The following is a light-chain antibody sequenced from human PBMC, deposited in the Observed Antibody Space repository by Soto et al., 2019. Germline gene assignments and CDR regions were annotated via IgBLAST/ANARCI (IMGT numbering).Light chain of an antibody. CDR2: KAS. CDR3: QQYHIHST. CDR1: ESINIW. J-gene: IGKJ1*01. V-gene: IGKV1-5*03. Sequence: DIQMTQSPSTLSASVGERVTITCRASESINIWLAWFQQKPGKAPKLLISKASTLESGVPSRFSGSGSGTEFTLTISSLQPDDFATYHCQQYHIHSTFGQGTKVDIK.